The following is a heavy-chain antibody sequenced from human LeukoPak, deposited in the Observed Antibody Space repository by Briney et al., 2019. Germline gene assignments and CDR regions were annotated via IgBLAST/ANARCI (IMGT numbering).Heavy chain of an antibody. Sequence: GASVKVSCKASGGTFSRYAISWVRQAPGQGLEWMGRIIPIFGIANYAQKFQGRVTITADKSTSTAYMELSSLRSEDTAAYYCARDVRGTFDYWGQGTLVTVSS. CDR2: IIPIFGIA. V-gene: IGHV1-69*04. J-gene: IGHJ4*02. CDR1: GGTFSRYA. D-gene: IGHD3-10*02. CDR3: ARDVRGTFDY.